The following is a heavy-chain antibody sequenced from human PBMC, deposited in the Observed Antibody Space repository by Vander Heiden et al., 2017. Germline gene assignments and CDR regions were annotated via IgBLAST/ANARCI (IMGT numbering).Heavy chain of an antibody. J-gene: IGHJ4*02. CDR3: ARAAGANHAYFEY. CDR1: GFTSSTSG. Sequence: QVQLVDSGGGVIQPGGSLRVACSASGFTSSTSGMHWARQVPGKGLEWVAVIWYDGSLTFYRDSVKGRFFISRDNSENTLHLQMNSLRVEDTAVYFCARAAGANHAYFEYWGQGNLVTVSS. CDR2: IWYDGSLT. D-gene: IGHD1-26*01. V-gene: IGHV3-33*01.